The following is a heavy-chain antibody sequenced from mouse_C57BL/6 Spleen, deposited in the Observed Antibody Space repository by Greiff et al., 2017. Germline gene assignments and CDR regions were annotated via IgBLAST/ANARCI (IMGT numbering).Heavy chain of an antibody. J-gene: IGHJ1*03. Sequence: VKLMESGPGLVQPSQSLSITCTVSGFSLTSYGVHWVRQSPGKGLEWLGVIWSGGSTDYNAAFISRLSISKYNSKSQVFFKMNSLQADDTAIYYCARNSPYSNHWYFDVWGTGTTVTVSS. V-gene: IGHV2-2*01. CDR3: ARNSPYSNHWYFDV. CDR1: GFSLTSYG. D-gene: IGHD2-5*01. CDR2: IWSGGST.